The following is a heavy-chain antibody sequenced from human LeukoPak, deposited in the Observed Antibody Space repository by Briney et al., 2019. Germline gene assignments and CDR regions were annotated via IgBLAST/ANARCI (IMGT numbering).Heavy chain of an antibody. J-gene: IGHJ4*02. Sequence: GGSLRLSCAASGFTFSSYNMNWVRQAPGKGLECLSYISGTSGTIYYADSVKGRFTISRDNAKNSLYLQMNSLRDEDTAGYYCARVMVRTYYFDYWGQGTLVTVSS. V-gene: IGHV3-48*02. CDR2: ISGTSGTI. D-gene: IGHD3-10*01. CDR3: ARVMVRTYYFDY. CDR1: GFTFSSYN.